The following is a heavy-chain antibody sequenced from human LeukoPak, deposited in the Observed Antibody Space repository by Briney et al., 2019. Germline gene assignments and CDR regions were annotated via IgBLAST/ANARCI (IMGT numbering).Heavy chain of an antibody. CDR3: ARVNFGYYYGMDV. J-gene: IGHJ6*02. D-gene: IGHD3-3*01. Sequence: ASVKVSCKASRYTFTSYYMHWVRQAPGQGLEWMGIINPSGGSTSYAQKFQGRVTMTRDTSTSTVYMELSSLRSEDTAVYYCARVNFGYYYGMDVWGQGTTVTVSS. V-gene: IGHV1-46*01. CDR1: RYTFTSYY. CDR2: INPSGGST.